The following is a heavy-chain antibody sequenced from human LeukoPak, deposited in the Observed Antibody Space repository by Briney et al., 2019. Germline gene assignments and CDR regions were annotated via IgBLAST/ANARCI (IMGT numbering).Heavy chain of an antibody. CDR3: AKDKGGYDLFDY. D-gene: IGHD5-12*01. CDR1: GFTFSSYG. J-gene: IGHJ4*02. Sequence: GGSLRLSCAASGFTFSSYGMHWVRQAPGKGLEWVAFIRYDGSNKYYADSVKGRFTISRDNSKNTLYLQMNSPRAEDTAVYYCAKDKGGYDLFDYWGQGTLVTVSS. V-gene: IGHV3-30*02. CDR2: IRYDGSNK.